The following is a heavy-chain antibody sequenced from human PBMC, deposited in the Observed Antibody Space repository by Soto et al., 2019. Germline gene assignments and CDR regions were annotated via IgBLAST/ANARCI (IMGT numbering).Heavy chain of an antibody. J-gene: IGHJ6*02. CDR3: ASNYLYYYGSGNTNYYGMDV. CDR1: GYTFTSYG. Sequence: QVQLVQSGAEVKKPGASVKVSCKASGYTFTSYGISWVRQAPGQGLVWMGWISAYNGNTNYAQKLQGRVTMTTDTSTSTAYMELRSLRSDDTAVYYCASNYLYYYGSGNTNYYGMDVWGQGTTVTVSS. V-gene: IGHV1-18*01. D-gene: IGHD3-10*01. CDR2: ISAYNGNT.